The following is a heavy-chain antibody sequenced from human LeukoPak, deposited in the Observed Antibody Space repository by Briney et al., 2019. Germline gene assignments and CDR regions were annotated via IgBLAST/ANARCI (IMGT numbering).Heavy chain of an antibody. CDR2: IYYSGST. D-gene: IGHD1-26*01. V-gene: IGHV4-59*01. J-gene: IGHJ4*02. CDR3: ASGSYYFDY. Sequence: SETLSLTCTVSGGSISSYYGSWIRQPPGKGLEWIGYIYYSGSTKYNPSLKSRVTISVDTSKNQVSLRLSSVTAADTAVYYCASGSYYFDYWGQGTLVTVSS. CDR1: GGSISSYY.